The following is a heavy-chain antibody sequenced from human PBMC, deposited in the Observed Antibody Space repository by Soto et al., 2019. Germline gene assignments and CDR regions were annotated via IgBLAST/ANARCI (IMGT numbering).Heavy chain of an antibody. CDR2: ISWNGVSI. CDR1: GVTFDGYA. V-gene: IGHV3-9*01. J-gene: IGHJ3*02. CDR3: ATANTPYAFDM. Sequence: PGGSLRLSCAASGVTFDGYALHWVRQTPGKGLQWVSGISWNGVSIAYADSVRGRFTISRDNRKNSLFLQMSGLRVEDTAVYYCATANTPYAFDMWGQGTMVTVSS.